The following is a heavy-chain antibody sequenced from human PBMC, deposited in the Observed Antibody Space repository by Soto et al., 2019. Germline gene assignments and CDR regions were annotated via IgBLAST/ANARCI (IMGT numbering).Heavy chain of an antibody. CDR2: INAGNGNT. CDR1: GYTFTSYA. CDR3: ARGRRGSRGSWSDFDY. D-gene: IGHD6-13*01. J-gene: IGHJ4*02. V-gene: IGHV1-3*01. Sequence: GASVKVSCKASGYTFTSYAMHWVRQAPGQRLEWMGWINAGNGNTGYAQKFQGRVTMTRNTSISTAYMELSSLRSEDTAVYYCARGRRGSRGSWSDFDYWGQGTLVTVSS.